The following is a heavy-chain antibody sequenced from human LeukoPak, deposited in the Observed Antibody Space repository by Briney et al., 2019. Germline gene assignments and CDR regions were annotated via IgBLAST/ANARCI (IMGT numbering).Heavy chain of an antibody. CDR1: GFTFSSYS. J-gene: IGHJ4*02. Sequence: GGSLRLSCAASGFTFSSYSMNWVRQAPGKGLEWVAVISYDGSNKYYADSVKGRFTISRDNSKNTLYLQMNSLRAEDTAVYYCARAIGYSGSYPIDYWGQGTLVTVSS. V-gene: IGHV3-30*03. CDR3: ARAIGYSGSYPIDY. D-gene: IGHD1-26*01. CDR2: ISYDGSNK.